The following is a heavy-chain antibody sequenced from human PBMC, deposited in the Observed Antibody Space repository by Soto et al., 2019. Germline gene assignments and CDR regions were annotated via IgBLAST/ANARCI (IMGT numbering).Heavy chain of an antibody. CDR3: ARGPSGSITFFGVVTGRYYYYGMDV. D-gene: IGHD3-3*01. CDR1: AGSFSGSY. CDR2: INHSGST. J-gene: IGHJ6*02. Sequence: PSETLSLTCAVYAGSFSGSYWSWIRQPPGKGLEWIGEINHSGSTNYNPSPKSRVTISVDTSKNQFSLKLSSVTAADTAVYYCARGPSGSITFFGVVTGRYYYYGMDVWGQGTTVTVSS. V-gene: IGHV4-34*01.